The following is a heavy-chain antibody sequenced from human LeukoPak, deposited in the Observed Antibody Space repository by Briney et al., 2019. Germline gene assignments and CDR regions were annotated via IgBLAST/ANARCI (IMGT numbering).Heavy chain of an antibody. J-gene: IGHJ3*02. CDR2: INWNGGST. Sequence: GGSLRLSCAASGFTFDDYGMSWVRQAPGKGLEWVSGINWNGGSTGYADSVKGRFTISRDNAKNSLYLQMNSLRAEGTALYYCARDLYGGSAWGAFDIWGQGTMVTVSS. CDR3: ARDLYGGSAWGAFDI. V-gene: IGHV3-20*04. D-gene: IGHD4-23*01. CDR1: GFTFDDYG.